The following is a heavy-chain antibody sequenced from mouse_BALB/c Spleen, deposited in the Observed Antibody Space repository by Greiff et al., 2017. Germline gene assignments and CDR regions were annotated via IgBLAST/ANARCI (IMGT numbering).Heavy chain of an antibody. Sequence: VQLQQSGAELVSSGASVKLSCTASGFNIKDYYMHWVKQRPEQGLEWIGWIDPENGDTEYAPKFQGKATMTADTSSNTAYLQLSSLTSEDTAVYYCNAPYYGSSQYYFDEWGQGTTLAVSA. CDR1: GFNIKDYY. CDR3: NAPYYGSSQYYFDE. V-gene: IGHV14-4*02. J-gene: IGHJ2*01. D-gene: IGHD1-1*01. CDR2: IDPENGDT.